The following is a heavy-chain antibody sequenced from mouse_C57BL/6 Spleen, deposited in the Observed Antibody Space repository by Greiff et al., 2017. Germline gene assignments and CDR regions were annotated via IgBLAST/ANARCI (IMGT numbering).Heavy chain of an antibody. J-gene: IGHJ4*01. D-gene: IGHD2-5*01. CDR1: GYTFTDYN. V-gene: IGHV1-18*01. Sequence: DVQLQQSGPELVKPGASVKIPCKASGYTFTDYNMDWVKQSHGKSLEWIGDINPNNGGTIYNQKFKGKATLTVDKSSSTAYMELRSLTSEDTAVYYCARDSNYVYAMDYWGQGTSVTVSS. CDR3: ARDSNYVYAMDY. CDR2: INPNNGGT.